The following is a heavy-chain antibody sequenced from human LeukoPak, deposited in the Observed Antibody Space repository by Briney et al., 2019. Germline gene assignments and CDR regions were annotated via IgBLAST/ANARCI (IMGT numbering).Heavy chain of an antibody. CDR2: IISILGIA. CDR3: ARPDTAMVK. J-gene: IGHJ4*02. Sequence: SVKVSSKAYGGTFSSYAISWVRQAPGQGLEWMGRIISILGIANYAQKFQGRVTITADKSTSTAYMELSSLRSEDTAVYYCARPDTAMVKWGQGTLVTVSS. V-gene: IGHV1-69*04. D-gene: IGHD5-18*01. CDR1: GGTFSSYA.